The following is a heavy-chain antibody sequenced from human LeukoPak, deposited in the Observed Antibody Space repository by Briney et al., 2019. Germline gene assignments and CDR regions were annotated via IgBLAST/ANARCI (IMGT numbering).Heavy chain of an antibody. Sequence: GGSLRLSCAASGFTFSSYSMNWVRRAPGKGLEWVSSISSSSSYIYYADSVKGRFTISRDNAKNSLYLQMNSLRAEDTAVYYCARDSREGNSGCYYFDYWGQGTLVNVSS. CDR1: GFTFSSYS. CDR3: ARDSREGNSGCYYFDY. D-gene: IGHD1-26*01. CDR2: ISSSSSYI. V-gene: IGHV3-21*01. J-gene: IGHJ4*02.